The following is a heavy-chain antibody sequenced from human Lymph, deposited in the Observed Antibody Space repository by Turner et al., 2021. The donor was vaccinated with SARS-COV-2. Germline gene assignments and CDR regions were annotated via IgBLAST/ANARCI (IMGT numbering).Heavy chain of an antibody. D-gene: IGHD6-6*01. Sequence: EVQLLESGGGLVQPGGSLRLCCAASGFTFSSYALSWVRQAPGKGLEWVSAISGSGGSTYYADAVKGRFTISRDNSKNTLYLQMNSLRAEDTAVYYCANLYSSSAAGDPWGQGTLVTVSS. CDR3: ANLYSSSAAGDP. CDR2: ISGSGGST. J-gene: IGHJ5*02. V-gene: IGHV3-23*01. CDR1: GFTFSSYA.